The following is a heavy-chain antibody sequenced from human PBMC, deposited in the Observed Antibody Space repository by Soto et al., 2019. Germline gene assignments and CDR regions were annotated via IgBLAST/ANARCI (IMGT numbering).Heavy chain of an antibody. D-gene: IGHD3-22*01. Sequence: EVQLLESGGGLVQPGGSLRLSCAASGFTFSSYAMSWVRQAPGKGLEWVSAISRSGGSTYYADSVKGRFTISRDNSKNTLYLQMNSLRADDTAVYYCAKDGQFGIVVVPPEHYFDYWGQGTLVTVSS. CDR1: GFTFSSYA. J-gene: IGHJ4*02. CDR3: AKDGQFGIVVVPPEHYFDY. CDR2: ISRSGGST. V-gene: IGHV3-23*01.